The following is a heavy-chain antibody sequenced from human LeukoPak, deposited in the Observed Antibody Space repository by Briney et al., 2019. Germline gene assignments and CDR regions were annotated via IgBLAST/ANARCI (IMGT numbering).Heavy chain of an antibody. J-gene: IGHJ6*03. CDR1: GFTFSRYS. V-gene: IGHV3-30*02. CDR3: ARSLSSGWIPNLKEYYYMDV. Sequence: PGGSLRLSRAASGFTFSRYSMHRVRQAAGKGPEWVGFTRYDRCYTHYADSVKGRFNISRANTQNTVFLRMNSLISDDSAVYFCARSLSSGWIPNLKEYYYMDVWGKGTAVTVSS. CDR2: TRYDRCYT. D-gene: IGHD6-19*01.